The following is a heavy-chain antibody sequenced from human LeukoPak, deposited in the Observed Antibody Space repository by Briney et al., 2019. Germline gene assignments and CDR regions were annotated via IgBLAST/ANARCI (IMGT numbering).Heavy chain of an antibody. J-gene: IGHJ5*02. V-gene: IGHV4-4*02. CDR3: ARHKSGIDWFDP. CDR2: IYHSGST. CDR1: GDSISSSNW. Sequence: SETLSLTCAVSGDSISSSNWWSWVRQPPGKGLEWIGEIYHSGSTNYNPSLKSRVTISIDNSKNQFSLKLSSVTAADTAVYYCARHKSGIDWFDPRGQGTLVTVSS. D-gene: IGHD1-14*01.